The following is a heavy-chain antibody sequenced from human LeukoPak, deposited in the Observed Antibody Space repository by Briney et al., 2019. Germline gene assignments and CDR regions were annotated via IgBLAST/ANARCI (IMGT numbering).Heavy chain of an antibody. CDR3: ASTYCSGGSCYPYY. CDR1: GGSISSYY. CDR2: IYYSGST. Sequence: PSETLSLTCTVSGGSISSYYWSWIRQPPGKGLEWIGYIYYSGSTNYNPSLKSRVTISLDTSKNQFSLKLSSVTAADTAVYYCASTYCSGGSCYPYYWGQGTLVTVSS. V-gene: IGHV4-59*01. J-gene: IGHJ4*02. D-gene: IGHD2-15*01.